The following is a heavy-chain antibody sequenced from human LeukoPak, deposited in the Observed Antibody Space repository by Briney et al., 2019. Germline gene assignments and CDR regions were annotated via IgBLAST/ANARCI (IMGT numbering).Heavy chain of an antibody. CDR3: ARLRYYGGSAAFDI. J-gene: IGHJ3*02. CDR2: IYYSGNT. D-gene: IGHD3-10*01. Sequence: PSETLSLTCTVSGGSISSYYWSWIRQPPGKGLEWIGYIYYSGNTNYNPSLKSRVTISVDTSKNQFSLKLSSVTAADTPVYYCARLRYYGGSAAFDIWGQGTMVTVSS. V-gene: IGHV4-59*08. CDR1: GGSISSYY.